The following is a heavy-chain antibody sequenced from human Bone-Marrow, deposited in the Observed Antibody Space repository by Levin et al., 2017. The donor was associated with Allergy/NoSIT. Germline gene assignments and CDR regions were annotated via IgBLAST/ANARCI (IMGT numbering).Heavy chain of an antibody. CDR2: ITWVAGTT. J-gene: IGHJ4*02. D-gene: IGHD6-13*01. CDR1: GFKFDYYS. CDR3: ARDSVGAPYTSSWAIDE. V-gene: IGHV3-43*01. Sequence: PGGSLRLSCVASGFKFDYYSIHWVRQAPGQGLEWVSTITWVAGTTSYADSVKGRFTASRDDSLNSVYLQMDNLKIEDTALYYCARDSVGAPYTSSWAIDEWGQGTLVTVSS.